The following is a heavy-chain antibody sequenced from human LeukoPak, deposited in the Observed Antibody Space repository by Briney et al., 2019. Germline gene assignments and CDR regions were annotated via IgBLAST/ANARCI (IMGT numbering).Heavy chain of an antibody. Sequence: PSETLSLTCAVYGGSFSGYYWSWIRQPPGKGLEWIGEINHSGSTNYNPSLKSRVTISVDTSKNQFSLKLSSVTAVDTAVYYCARHRVGATWTLGIDYWGQGTLVTVSS. V-gene: IGHV4-34*01. CDR3: ARHRVGATWTLGIDY. D-gene: IGHD1-26*01. J-gene: IGHJ4*02. CDR1: GGSFSGYY. CDR2: INHSGST.